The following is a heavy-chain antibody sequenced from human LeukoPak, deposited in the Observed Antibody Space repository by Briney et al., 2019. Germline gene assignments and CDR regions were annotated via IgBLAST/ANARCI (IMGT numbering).Heavy chain of an antibody. J-gene: IGHJ4*02. CDR2: IYYSGST. V-gene: IGHV4-30-4*08. CDR1: GGSISSGDYY. D-gene: IGHD2-21*02. CDR3: ARARVSDPLARYFDY. Sequence: SETLSLTCTVSGGSISSGDYYWSWIRQPPGKGLEWIGYIYYSGSTYYNPSLKSRVTISVDTSKNQFSLKLSSVTAADTAVYYCARARVSDPLARYFDYWGQGTLVTVSS.